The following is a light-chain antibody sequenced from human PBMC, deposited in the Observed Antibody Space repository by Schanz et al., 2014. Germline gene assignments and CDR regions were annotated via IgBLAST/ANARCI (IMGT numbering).Light chain of an antibody. V-gene: IGKV3-15*01. CDR1: QNVGNS. CDR2: GAS. J-gene: IGKJ1*01. CDR3: QQYDRSPPT. Sequence: IVLTQSPVTLSVSPGERATLSCRASQNVGNSLAWYQQKPGQAPRLLIYGASSRATAIPARFSGSGSGTEFTLTISSLQSEDFAVYYCQQYDRSPPTFGQGTRVEIK.